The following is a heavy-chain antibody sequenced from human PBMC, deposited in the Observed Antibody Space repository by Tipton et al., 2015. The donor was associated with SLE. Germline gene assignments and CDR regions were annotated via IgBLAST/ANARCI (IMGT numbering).Heavy chain of an antibody. V-gene: IGHV4-39*07. CDR3: ARGGYDYIWGSYRYPSYNWFDP. J-gene: IGHJ5*02. D-gene: IGHD3-16*02. CDR1: GGSISSSSYY. CDR2: INHSGST. Sequence: TLSLTCTVSGGSISSSSYYWSWIRQPPGKGLEWIGEINHSGSTNYKSSLKSRVTISVDTSKNQFSLKLTSVTAADTAVYYCARGGYDYIWGSYRYPSYNWFDPWGQGTLVTVSS.